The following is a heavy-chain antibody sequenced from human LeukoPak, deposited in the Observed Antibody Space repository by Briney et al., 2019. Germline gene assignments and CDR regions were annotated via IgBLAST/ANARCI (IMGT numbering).Heavy chain of an antibody. CDR1: GYTFTGYY. D-gene: IGHD3-10*01. V-gene: IGHV1-2*02. J-gene: IGHJ4*02. CDR2: INPNSGGT. CDR3: ARGYGSGSYYMSY. Sequence: ASVKVSCKASGYTFTGYYMHWVRQAPGQGLEWMGWINPNSGGTNYAQKFQGRVTMTRDMSTSTVYMELSSLRSEDTAVYYCARGYGSGSYYMSYWGQGTLVTVSS.